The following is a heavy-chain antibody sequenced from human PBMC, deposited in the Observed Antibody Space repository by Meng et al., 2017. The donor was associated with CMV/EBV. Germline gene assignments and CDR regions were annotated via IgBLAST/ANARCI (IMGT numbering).Heavy chain of an antibody. CDR2: ISSSGSTI. Sequence: GESLKISCAASGFTFSDYYMSWIRQAPGKGLEWVSYISSSGSTIYYADSVKGRFTISRDNAKNSLYLQMNSLRAEDTAVYYCARDYDILTGSAPYYYGMDVWGQGTTVTVSS. J-gene: IGHJ6*02. CDR3: ARDYDILTGSAPYYYGMDV. CDR1: GFTFSDYY. V-gene: IGHV3-11*04. D-gene: IGHD3-9*01.